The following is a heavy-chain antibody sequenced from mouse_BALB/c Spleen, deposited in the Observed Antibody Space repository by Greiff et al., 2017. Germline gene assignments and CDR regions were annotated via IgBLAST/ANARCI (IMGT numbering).Heavy chain of an antibody. V-gene: IGHV1-4*02. J-gene: IGHJ3*01. Sequence: VKLMESAAELARPGASVKMSCKASGYTFTSYTMHWVKQRPGQGLEWIGYINPSSGYTEYNQKFKDKTTLTADKSSSTAYMQLSSLTSEDSAVYYCAREGYDYAAYWGQGTLVTVSA. CDR2: INPSSGYT. D-gene: IGHD2-4*01. CDR3: AREGYDYAAY. CDR1: GYTFTSYT.